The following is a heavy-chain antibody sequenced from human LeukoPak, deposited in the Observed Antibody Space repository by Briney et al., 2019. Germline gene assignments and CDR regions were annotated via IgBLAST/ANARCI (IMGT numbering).Heavy chain of an antibody. Sequence: GDSLKIPWKGPGYLFTSYWINWARQPPGKGREWMGRIDPRDSYTKYSPSFQVHFTISADKSISTAYLQWSSLKASDTAMYYCARRLYSGDEAYDCWGQGTLVTVSS. CDR2: IDPRDSYT. J-gene: IGHJ4*02. V-gene: IGHV5-10-1*01. D-gene: IGHD5-12*01. CDR1: GYLFTSYW. CDR3: ARRLYSGDEAYDC.